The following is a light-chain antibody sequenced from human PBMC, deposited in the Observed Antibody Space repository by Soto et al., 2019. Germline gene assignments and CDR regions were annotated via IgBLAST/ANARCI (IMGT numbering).Light chain of an antibody. Sequence: DIQMTQSPSTLSASVGDRVTITCRASQSVSTSLAWYQRQPGKAPKLLIYQASTLGSGVPSRFSGSASETEFTLSISSLQPDDSATYYCQQYNNYPLTFAGGTKVEIK. CDR2: QAS. J-gene: IGKJ4*01. CDR3: QQYNNYPLT. V-gene: IGKV1-5*03. CDR1: QSVSTS.